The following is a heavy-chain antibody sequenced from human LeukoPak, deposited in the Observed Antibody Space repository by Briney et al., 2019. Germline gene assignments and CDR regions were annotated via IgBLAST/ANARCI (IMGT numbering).Heavy chain of an antibody. Sequence: SETLSLTCTVSGGSISSSSYYWAWIRQPPGKGLEWIGSIYHSGGTYNNPSLKSRLTMSVDTSKNQFSLKLSSVTAADTAVYYCARGGYDSSGHDYWGQGTLVTVSS. J-gene: IGHJ4*02. CDR1: GGSISSSSYY. CDR3: ARGGYDSSGHDY. D-gene: IGHD3-22*01. CDR2: IYHSGGT. V-gene: IGHV4-39*07.